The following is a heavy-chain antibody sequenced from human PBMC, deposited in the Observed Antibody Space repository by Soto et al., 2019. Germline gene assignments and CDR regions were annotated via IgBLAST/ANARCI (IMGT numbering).Heavy chain of an antibody. CDR2: ISSSSSYT. D-gene: IGHD3-22*01. CDR1: GFTFSDYY. CDR3: ARGYDSSGHDAFDI. J-gene: IGHJ3*02. Sequence: PVGSLRLSCAASGFTFSDYYMSWIRQAPGKGLEWVSYISSSSSYTNYADSVKGRFTISRDNAKNSLYLQMNSLRAEDTAVYYCARGYDSSGHDAFDIWGQGTMVTVSS. V-gene: IGHV3-11*06.